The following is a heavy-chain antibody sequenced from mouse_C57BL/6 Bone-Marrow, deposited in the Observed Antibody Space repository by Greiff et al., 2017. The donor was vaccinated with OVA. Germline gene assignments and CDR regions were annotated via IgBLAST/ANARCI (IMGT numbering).Heavy chain of an antibody. CDR1: GYSFTGYF. CDR2: INPDNGDT. J-gene: IGHJ2*01. Sequence: EVQLQESGPELVKPGDSVKISCKASGYSFTGYFMNWVMQSHGKSLEWIGRINPDNGDTFYNQKFKGKATLTVDKSTSTAHMELRSLTSEDSAVYYCARLGFTTVVYLDYWGQGTTLTVSS. CDR3: ARLGFTTVVYLDY. D-gene: IGHD1-1*01. V-gene: IGHV1-20*01.